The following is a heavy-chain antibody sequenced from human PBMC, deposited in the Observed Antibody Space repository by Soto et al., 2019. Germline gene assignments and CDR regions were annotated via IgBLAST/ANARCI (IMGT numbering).Heavy chain of an antibody. CDR2: INPSGGST. J-gene: IGHJ3*02. V-gene: IGHV1-46*01. D-gene: IGHD2-15*01. Sequence: ASVKVSCKASGYTFTSYYMHWVRQAPGHGLEWMGIINPSGGSTSYAQKFQGRVTMTRDTSTSTVYMELSSLRSEDTAVYYCARALGFGPPLLGYCSGGSCYGAFDIWG. CDR1: GYTFTSYY. CDR3: ARALGFGPPLLGYCSGGSCYGAFDI.